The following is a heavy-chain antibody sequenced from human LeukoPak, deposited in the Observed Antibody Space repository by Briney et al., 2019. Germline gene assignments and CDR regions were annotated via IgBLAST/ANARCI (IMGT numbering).Heavy chain of an antibody. CDR1: GFSLSTSGVG. V-gene: IGHV2-5*02. Sequence: SGPTLVNPSQTLTPTCIFSGFSLSTSGVGVGLHRQPPGKALECLALIYWDDDKRYSPSLKSRLTITEDTSKNQVVLTMTNMDPMHTAAYNCSQRVAAAGTFDYLSHGTLVTVSS. D-gene: IGHD6-13*01. CDR2: IYWDDDK. CDR3: SQRVAAAGTFDY. J-gene: IGHJ4*01.